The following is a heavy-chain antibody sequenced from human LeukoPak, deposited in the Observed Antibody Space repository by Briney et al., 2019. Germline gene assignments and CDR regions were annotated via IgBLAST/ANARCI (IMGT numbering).Heavy chain of an antibody. D-gene: IGHD5-18*01. CDR1: GGTFSSYT. V-gene: IGHV1-69*05. CDR3: ARGGYSYGYRYGGIDY. J-gene: IGHJ4*02. Sequence: GASVKVSCKASGGTFSSYTISWVRQAPGQGLEWMGGIIPIFGTANYAQKLQGRVTMTTDTSTSTAYMELRSLRSDDTAVYYCARGGYSYGYRYGGIDYWGQGTLVTVSS. CDR2: IIPIFGTA.